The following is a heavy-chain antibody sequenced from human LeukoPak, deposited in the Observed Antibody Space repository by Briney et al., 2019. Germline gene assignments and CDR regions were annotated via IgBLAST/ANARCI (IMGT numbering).Heavy chain of an antibody. CDR1: GDSMSRSTYY. Sequence: SETLSLTCTVSGDSMSRSTYYWGWIRQPPGKGLEWIGSFYYGGNTYYNPSLKSRATISVDTSKNQFSLKLTSVTAADTAIYYCAGRASDWFFDYWGQGTLVTVSS. CDR2: FYYGGNT. J-gene: IGHJ4*02. V-gene: IGHV4-39*01. D-gene: IGHD3-9*01. CDR3: AGRASDWFFDY.